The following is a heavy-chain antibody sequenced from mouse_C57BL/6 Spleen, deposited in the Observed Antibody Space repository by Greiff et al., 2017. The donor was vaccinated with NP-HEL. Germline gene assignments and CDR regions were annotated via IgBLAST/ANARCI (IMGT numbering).Heavy chain of an antibody. J-gene: IGHJ3*01. CDR1: GYAFSSSW. V-gene: IGHV1-82*01. Sequence: QVQLKESGPELVKPGASVKISCKASGYAFSSSWMNWVKQRPGKGLEWIGRIYPGDGDTNYNGKFKGKATLTADKSSSTAYMQLSSLTSEDSAVYFCANPYYCGSSSWFAYWGQGTLVTVSA. CDR2: IYPGDGDT. D-gene: IGHD1-1*01. CDR3: ANPYYCGSSSWFAY.